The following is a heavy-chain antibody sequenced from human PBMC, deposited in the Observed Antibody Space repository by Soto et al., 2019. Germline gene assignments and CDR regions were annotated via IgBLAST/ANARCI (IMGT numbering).Heavy chain of an antibody. CDR1: GGSISSDDYY. D-gene: IGHD2-15*01. CDR2: IYYSGRT. J-gene: IGHJ4*02. CDR3: ARDRSKSPDYFDC. Sequence: QVQLQESGPGLVKPSQTLSLTCTVSGGSISSDDYYWSWIRQPPGQGLEWIGHIYYSGRTSYNPSLTSRVTISIDTSKSQFSLKLTSVSAADPAVFYCARDRSKSPDYFDCWGQGTLVTVSS. V-gene: IGHV4-30-4*01.